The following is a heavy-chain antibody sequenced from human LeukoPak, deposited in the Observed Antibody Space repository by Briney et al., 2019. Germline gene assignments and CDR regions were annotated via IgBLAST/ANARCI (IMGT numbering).Heavy chain of an antibody. CDR3: ARGLRLPSRSSPAVPHV. J-gene: IGHJ6*04. V-gene: IGHV4-34*01. Sequence: SETLSFTCAVYGGSFSDYYWNWIRQPPGKGLEWIGEINHSGTTNYNPSLKSRVTISVGTSKNQFSLRLSAVTAADTAVYHCARGLRLPSRSSPAVPHVWGKGTTVTVSA. CDR1: GGSFSDYY. CDR2: INHSGTT. D-gene: IGHD2-2*01.